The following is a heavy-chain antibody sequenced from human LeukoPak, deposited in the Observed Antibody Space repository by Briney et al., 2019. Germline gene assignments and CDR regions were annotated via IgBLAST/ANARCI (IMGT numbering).Heavy chain of an antibody. D-gene: IGHD3-3*01. V-gene: IGHV3-21*01. J-gene: IGHJ5*02. Sequence: GGSLRLSCAASGFTFSSYSMNWVRQAPGKWLEWVSSISSSSSYIYYADSVKGRFTISRDNAKNSLYLQMNSLRAEDTAVYYCARSQTEHYDFWSGSGALNWFDPWGQGTLVTVSS. CDR1: GFTFSSYS. CDR3: ARSQTEHYDFWSGSGALNWFDP. CDR2: ISSSSSYI.